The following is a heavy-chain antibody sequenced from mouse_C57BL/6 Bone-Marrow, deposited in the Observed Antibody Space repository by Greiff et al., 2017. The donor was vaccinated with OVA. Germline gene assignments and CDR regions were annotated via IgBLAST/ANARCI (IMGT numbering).Heavy chain of an antibody. CDR3: TTSDSNLFDY. D-gene: IGHD2-5*01. CDR1: GLNIKDDY. CDR2: IDPENGDT. Sequence: EVQLQQSGAELVRPGASVKLSCTASGLNIKDDYMHWVKQRPEQGLEWIGWIDPENGDTEYASKFQGKATITADTSSNTAYLQLSSLTSEDTAVYYCTTSDSNLFDYWGQGTTLTVSS. V-gene: IGHV14-4*01. J-gene: IGHJ2*01.